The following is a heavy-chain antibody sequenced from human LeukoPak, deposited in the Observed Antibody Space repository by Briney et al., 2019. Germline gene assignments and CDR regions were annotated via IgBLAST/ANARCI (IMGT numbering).Heavy chain of an antibody. D-gene: IGHD4-23*01. V-gene: IGHV3-23*01. CDR3: AKDLNNSPY. CDR1: GFTFSSYA. Sequence: RGSQTLSCAASGFTFSSYAMSWVRQAPGKGLEWVSGISGSGVSTYSADSVKGRFTISRDNSKNTLFLQLNSLRAEDTALYFCAKDLNNSPYWGQGTPLTFSS. CDR2: ISGSGVST. J-gene: IGHJ4*02.